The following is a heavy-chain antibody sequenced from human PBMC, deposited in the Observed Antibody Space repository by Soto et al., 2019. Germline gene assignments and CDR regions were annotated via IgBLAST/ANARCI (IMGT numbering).Heavy chain of an antibody. CDR2: IKTDGSEK. CDR3: ASSMGRGGNDY. J-gene: IGHJ4*02. CDR1: GFTFSDYW. D-gene: IGHD3-10*01. Sequence: EVQLVESGGGLVQPGGSLRLSCAASGFTFSDYWMSWVRQAPGKGLECVANIKTDGSEKYYVDPVKGRFTISGDNAKNSLYLQMNSLRAEDTAVYYCASSMGRGGNDYWGQGTLVAVSS. V-gene: IGHV3-7*05.